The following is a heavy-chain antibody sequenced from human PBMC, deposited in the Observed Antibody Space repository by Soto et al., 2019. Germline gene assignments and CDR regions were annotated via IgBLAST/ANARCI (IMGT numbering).Heavy chain of an antibody. J-gene: IGHJ6*02. CDR2: ISAYNGNT. V-gene: IGHV1-18*04. Sequence: QVQLVQSGAEVKKPGSSVKVSCKASGYTFTSYGISWVRQAPGQGLEWMGWISAYNGNTNYAQKLQGRVTMTTDTSTSTAYMELRSLRSDDTAVYYCARVRLRFLEWLSTNYYYYGMDVWGQGTTVTVSS. CDR1: GYTFTSYG. CDR3: ARVRLRFLEWLSTNYYYYGMDV. D-gene: IGHD3-3*01.